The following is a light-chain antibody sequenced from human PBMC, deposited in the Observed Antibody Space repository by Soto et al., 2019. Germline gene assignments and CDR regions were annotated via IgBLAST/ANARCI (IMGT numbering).Light chain of an antibody. CDR1: SSNIGAGYD. J-gene: IGLJ2*01. Sequence: QPVLTQPPSVSGAPGQRVTISCTGSSSNIGAGYDVHWYQQLPGTAPKLLIYGNSNRPSGAPDRFSGSKSGTSASLAITGLQAEDEADYYGQSYDSSLSGVVFGGGTKVTVL. V-gene: IGLV1-40*01. CDR2: GNS. CDR3: QSYDSSLSGVV.